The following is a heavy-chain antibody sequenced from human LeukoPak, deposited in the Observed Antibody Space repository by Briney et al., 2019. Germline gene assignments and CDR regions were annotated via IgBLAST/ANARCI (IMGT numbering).Heavy chain of an antibody. V-gene: IGHV4-39*07. CDR3: ARDHPSASYTYYYYYMDA. CDR2: IYYSGST. Sequence: SETLSLTCTVSGDSITSRTYYWGWIRQPPGKGLEWIGTIYYSGSTYFNPSLKSRVTLSIDTSKNQFSLKLSSVTAADTAIYYCARDHPSASYTYYYYYMDAWGKGTPVTVSS. D-gene: IGHD1-26*01. J-gene: IGHJ6*03. CDR1: GDSITSRTYY.